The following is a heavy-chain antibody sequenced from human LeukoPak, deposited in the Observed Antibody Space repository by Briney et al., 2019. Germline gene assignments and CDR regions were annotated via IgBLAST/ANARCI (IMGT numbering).Heavy chain of an antibody. CDR1: GFTFSSYA. CDR3: ASQVGYYDSSGYYYRPFDY. J-gene: IGHJ4*02. Sequence: GGSLRLSCAASGFTFSSYAMSWVRQAPGKGLEWVSAISGSGGSTYYADSVKGRFTISRDNSKNTLYLQMNSLRAEDTAVYYCASQVGYYDSSGYYYRPFDYWGQGTLVTVSS. CDR2: ISGSGGST. V-gene: IGHV3-23*01. D-gene: IGHD3-22*01.